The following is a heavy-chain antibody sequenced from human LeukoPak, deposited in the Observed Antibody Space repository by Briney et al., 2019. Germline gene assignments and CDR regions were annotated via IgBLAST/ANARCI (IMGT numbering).Heavy chain of an antibody. Sequence: GASVKISCKASGYTFTSSGISWGRQAPGQRLERMGWISAYNGNTNYAQKLQGRVTMTRDTSTSTAYMELRRLRSDDTAVYYCARVGWGPLDYYYMDVWGKGTTVTVSS. CDR2: ISAYNGNT. D-gene: IGHD1-26*01. CDR1: GYTFTSSG. J-gene: IGHJ6*03. V-gene: IGHV1-18*01. CDR3: ARVGWGPLDYYYMDV.